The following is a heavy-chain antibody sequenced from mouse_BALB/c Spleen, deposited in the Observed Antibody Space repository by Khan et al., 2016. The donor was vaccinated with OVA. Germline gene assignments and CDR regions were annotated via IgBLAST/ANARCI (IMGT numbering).Heavy chain of an antibody. CDR1: GFSLSNYG. J-gene: IGHJ3*01. Sequence: VQLKESGPGLVAPSQSLSITYTVSGFSLSNYGVHWVRQPPGKGLEWLGVIWTGGITNYNSALMSRLSISKDNSKSQVFLKMNRLQTDDTAIYYCARSYDYDVGGFAYWGQGTLVTVSA. CDR3: ARSYDYDVGGFAY. D-gene: IGHD2-4*01. V-gene: IGHV2-9*02. CDR2: IWTGGIT.